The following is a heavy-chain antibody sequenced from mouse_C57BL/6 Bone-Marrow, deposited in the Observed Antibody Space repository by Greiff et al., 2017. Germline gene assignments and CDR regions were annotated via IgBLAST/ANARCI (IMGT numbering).Heavy chain of an antibody. CDR1: GYTFTSYW. CDR3: AREGVFALQRGDRGDY. V-gene: IGHV1-69*01. CDR2: IDPSDSYT. D-gene: IGHD3-3*01. J-gene: IGHJ2*01. Sequence: QVQLQQPGAELVMPGASVKLSCKASGYTFTSYWMHWVKQRPGQGLEWIGEIDPSDSYTNYNQKFKGKATLTVDKSSSTAYMQLSSLTSEDSAVXSSAREGVFALQRGDRGDYWGQGTTLTVSS.